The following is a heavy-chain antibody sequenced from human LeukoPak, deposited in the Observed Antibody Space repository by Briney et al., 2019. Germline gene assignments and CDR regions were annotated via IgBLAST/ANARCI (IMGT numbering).Heavy chain of an antibody. CDR2: ISSSSSII. D-gene: IGHD4-17*01. V-gene: IGHV3-48*01. CDR3: AKDLTVTKGYFDY. J-gene: IGHJ4*02. CDR1: GFTFSSYS. Sequence: GGSLRLSCAASGFTFSSYSMSWVRQAPGKGLECVSYISSSSSIIYYADSVKGRFTISRDNSKNTLYLQMNSLRAEDTAVYYCAKDLTVTKGYFDYWGQGTLVTVSS.